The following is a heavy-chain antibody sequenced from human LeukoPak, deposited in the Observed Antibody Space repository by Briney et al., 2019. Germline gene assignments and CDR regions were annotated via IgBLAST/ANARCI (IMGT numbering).Heavy chain of an antibody. CDR2: ISSSSNTI. J-gene: IGHJ4*02. D-gene: IGHD3-22*01. V-gene: IGHV3-48*04. Sequence: GGSLRLSCAASGFTFSSYRMTWVRHAPGKGREWVSYISSSSNTIYYADSVKGRFTISRDNAKNSLYLQMNSLRAEDTAVYYCAGDDYDSSGRDYWGQGTLVTVSS. CDR1: GFTFSSYR. CDR3: AGDDYDSSGRDY.